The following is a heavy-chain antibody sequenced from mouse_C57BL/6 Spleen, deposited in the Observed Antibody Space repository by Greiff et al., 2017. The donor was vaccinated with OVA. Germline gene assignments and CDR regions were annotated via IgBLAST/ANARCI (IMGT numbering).Heavy chain of an antibody. Sequence: QVQLKQPGAELVKPGASVKLSCKASGYTFTSYWMHWVKQRPGQGLEWIGMIHPNSGSTNYNEKFKSKATLTVDKSSSTAYMQLSSLTSEDSAVYYCARAGTGYLDYWGQGTTLTVSS. D-gene: IGHD4-1*01. J-gene: IGHJ2*01. CDR2: IHPNSGST. CDR1: GYTFTSYW. V-gene: IGHV1-64*01. CDR3: ARAGTGYLDY.